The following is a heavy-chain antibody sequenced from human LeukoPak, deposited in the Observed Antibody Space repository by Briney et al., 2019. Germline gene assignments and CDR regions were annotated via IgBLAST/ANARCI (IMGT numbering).Heavy chain of an antibody. J-gene: IGHJ5*02. D-gene: IGHD2-15*01. Sequence: SETLSLTCTVSGVSISCHYWSWIRQPPGKGLEWIGYIYYSETTNYNPSLKSRVTMSLDTSKNQFSLKLTSVTAADTAVYYCARELEDCSGGSCYSGWLDPWGQGTRVTVPS. CDR2: IYYSETT. CDR3: ARELEDCSGGSCYSGWLDP. CDR1: GVSISCHY. V-gene: IGHV4-59*11.